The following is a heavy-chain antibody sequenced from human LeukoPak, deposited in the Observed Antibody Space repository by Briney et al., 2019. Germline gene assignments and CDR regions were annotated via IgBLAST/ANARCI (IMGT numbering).Heavy chain of an antibody. Sequence: SETLSLTCAVYGGSFSGYYWSWIRQPPGKGLEWIGEINHSGSTNYNPSLKSRVTISGDTSKNQLSLKLTSVTAADTAVYYCARGRSPGYWGQGTLVTVSS. CDR3: ARGRSPGY. CDR1: GGSFSGYY. J-gene: IGHJ4*02. CDR2: INHSGST. D-gene: IGHD3-10*01. V-gene: IGHV4-34*01.